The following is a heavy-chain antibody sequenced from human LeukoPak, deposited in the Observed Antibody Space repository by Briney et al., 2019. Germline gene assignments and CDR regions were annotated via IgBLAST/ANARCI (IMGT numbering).Heavy chain of an antibody. D-gene: IGHD3-16*01. CDR2: PYYRSKWYN. CDR3: ARDPAGKGGYVFYYDY. Sequence: SQTLSLTCAISGDSVSSNCAAWNWIRHSPSIGLERLGRPYYRSKWYNDYAVSVKSRITINPDTSKNQFSLQLNSVTPEDTAVYYCARDPAGKGGYVFYYDYWGQGTLVTVSS. V-gene: IGHV6-1*01. CDR1: GDSVSSNCAA. J-gene: IGHJ4*02.